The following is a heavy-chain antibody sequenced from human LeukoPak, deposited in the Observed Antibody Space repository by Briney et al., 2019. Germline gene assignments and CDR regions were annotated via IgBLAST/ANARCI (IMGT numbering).Heavy chain of an antibody. V-gene: IGHV3-30*04. J-gene: IGHJ4*02. CDR2: ISFDGSNK. CDR1: GFTFSSYA. D-gene: IGHD1-26*01. CDR3: ARDSYSGSYPHFDY. Sequence: PGGSLRLSCAASGFTFSSYAMHWVRQAPGKGLEWVAVISFDGSNKYYADSVKGRFTISRDNSKNTLYLQMNSLRAEDTAVYYCARDSYSGSYPHFDYWGQGTLVTVSS.